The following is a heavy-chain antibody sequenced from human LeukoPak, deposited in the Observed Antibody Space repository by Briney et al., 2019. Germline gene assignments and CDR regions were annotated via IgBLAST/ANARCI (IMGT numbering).Heavy chain of an antibody. D-gene: IGHD3-22*01. CDR3: ARSGYYHAFDF. CDR1: GFTFNTYE. Sequence: GGSLRLSCAVSGFTFNTYEMNWVRQAPGKGLEWVSYISSGGSTIHYADSVKGRFTISRDNAKNSLYLRMNSLRAEDTALYYCARSGYYHAFDFWGQGTLVTVSS. V-gene: IGHV3-48*03. J-gene: IGHJ4*02. CDR2: ISSGGSTI.